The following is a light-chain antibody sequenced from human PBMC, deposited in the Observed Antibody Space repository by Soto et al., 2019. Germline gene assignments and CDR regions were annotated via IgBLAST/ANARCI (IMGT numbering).Light chain of an antibody. CDR3: SSYTSSKTPYV. Sequence: QSALTQPASVSGSPGQSITISCTGSSSDVGAYHFVSWYQHHPGKAPKLILYEVTARPSGVSSRFSGSKSGNTASLTISGLQADDEANYSCSSYTSSKTPYVFGTGTQLTVL. V-gene: IGLV2-14*01. J-gene: IGLJ1*01. CDR2: EVT. CDR1: SSDVGAYHF.